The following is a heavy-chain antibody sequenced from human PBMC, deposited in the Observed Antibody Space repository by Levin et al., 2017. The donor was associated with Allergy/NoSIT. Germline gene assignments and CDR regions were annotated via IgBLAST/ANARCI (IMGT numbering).Heavy chain of an antibody. CDR3: AKGRGPLEYYFDY. V-gene: IGHV3-30*18. D-gene: IGHD1-1*01. J-gene: IGHJ4*02. Sequence: GGSLRLSCAASGFTFSYYGMHWVRQAPGKGLEWVAVIIYDGSNKNYADSVKGRFTISRDNSKNTLYLQMNSLRAEDTAVYYCAKGRGPLEYYFDYWGQGTLVTVSS. CDR1: GFTFSYYG. CDR2: IIYDGSNK.